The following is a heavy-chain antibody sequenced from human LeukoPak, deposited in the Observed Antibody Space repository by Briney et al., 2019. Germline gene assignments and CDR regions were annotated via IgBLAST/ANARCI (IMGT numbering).Heavy chain of an antibody. J-gene: IGHJ3*02. D-gene: IGHD3-10*01. CDR1: GGSISSYY. V-gene: IGHV4-4*07. CDR3: ARDRRYYYGSVLDI. CDR2: IYTSGST. Sequence: SETLSLTCTVSGGSISSYYWSWIRQPPGKGLEWIGRIYTSGSTNYNPSLKSRVTMSVDTSKNQFSLKLSSVTAADTAVYYCARDRRYYYGSVLDIWGQGTMVTVSS.